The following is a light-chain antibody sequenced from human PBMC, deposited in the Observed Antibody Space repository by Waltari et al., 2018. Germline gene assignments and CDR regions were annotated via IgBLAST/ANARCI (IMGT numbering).Light chain of an antibody. J-gene: IGLJ3*02. Sequence: QSVLTQPPSASGTPGQRVTISCSGSYSNMDDNVVNWIQQLPGKAPKLLILRNDQRPSGVPDRFSASKSGSSASLAISGLQSEDEADYYCAAWDDRMNGHWVFGGGTKVTVL. CDR2: RND. CDR1: YSNMDDNV. CDR3: AAWDDRMNGHWV. V-gene: IGLV1-44*01.